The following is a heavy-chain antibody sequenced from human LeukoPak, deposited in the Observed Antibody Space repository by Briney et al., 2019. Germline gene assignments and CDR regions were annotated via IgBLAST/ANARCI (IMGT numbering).Heavy chain of an antibody. V-gene: IGHV3-21*01. CDR3: ARAADYGDYGWRSGLDH. Sequence: GGSLRLSCAASGFTFSSYSMNWVRQAPGKGLEWVSSISSSSSYIYYADSVKGRFTISRDNAKNSLYLQMNSLRAEDTAVYYCARAADYGDYGWRSGLDHWGQGTLVTVSS. CDR2: ISSSSSYI. CDR1: GFTFSSYS. J-gene: IGHJ4*02. D-gene: IGHD4-17*01.